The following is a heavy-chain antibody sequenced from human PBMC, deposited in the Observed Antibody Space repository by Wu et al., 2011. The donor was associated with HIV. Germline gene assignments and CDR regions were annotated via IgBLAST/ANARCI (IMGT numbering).Heavy chain of an antibody. CDR1: GLHFPAMV. CDR3: ARGIPYYYESSGYSSTPYYFDY. Sequence: VSCKASGLHFPAMVSAGCDRPLDKGFEWMGWISADNGDTNYAQKLQGRVTMTTDTSTSTAYMELRSLRFDDTAVYYCARGIPYYYESSGYSSTPYYFDYWGQGTLVTVSS. J-gene: IGHJ4*02. CDR2: ISADNGDT. D-gene: IGHD3-22*01. V-gene: IGHV1-18*01.